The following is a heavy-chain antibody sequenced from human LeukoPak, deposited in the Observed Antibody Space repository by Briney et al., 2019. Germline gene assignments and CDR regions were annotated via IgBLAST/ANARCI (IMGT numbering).Heavy chain of an antibody. CDR2: IGGSGGTT. V-gene: IGHV3-23*01. Sequence: GGSLRLSCAASEFTFSSNAMTWVRQAPGKGLEWVSTIGGSGGTTYYADSVKGRFTISRDNSMNMLYLQLNSLRAEDTAVYYCVKENSGSYYSELWGQGTLVTVSS. CDR1: EFTFSSNA. J-gene: IGHJ4*02. CDR3: VKENSGSYYSEL. D-gene: IGHD3-10*01.